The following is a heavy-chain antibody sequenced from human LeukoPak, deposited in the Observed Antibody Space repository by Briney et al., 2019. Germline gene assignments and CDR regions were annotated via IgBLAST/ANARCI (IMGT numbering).Heavy chain of an antibody. D-gene: IGHD5-24*01. CDR2: ISGDGGST. CDR3: AKDIRAGSRDGYTLFDY. V-gene: IGHV3-43*02. J-gene: IGHJ4*02. CDR1: GFTFDDYA. Sequence: GGSLRLSCAASGFTFDDYAMHWVRQAPGKGLEWVSLISGDGGSTYYADSVKGRFTISRDNSKNSLYLQMNSLRTEDTASYYCAKDIRAGSRDGYTLFDYGGQGPLATVSS.